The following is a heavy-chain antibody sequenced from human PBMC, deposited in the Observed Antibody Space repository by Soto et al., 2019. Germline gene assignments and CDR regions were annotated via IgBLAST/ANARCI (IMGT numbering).Heavy chain of an antibody. CDR2: IFYSGST. J-gene: IGHJ3*02. Sequence: QVQLQESGPGLVKPSETLSLTCTVSGGSINSYYWSWIRQPPGKGLEWIGYIFYSGSTNYNPSLKSRVTISVGTSENQFSLKLSSVTAADTAVYHCAIRYGRAFDIWGQGTMVTVSS. CDR3: AIRYGRAFDI. V-gene: IGHV4-59*08. CDR1: GGSINSYY. D-gene: IGHD4-17*01.